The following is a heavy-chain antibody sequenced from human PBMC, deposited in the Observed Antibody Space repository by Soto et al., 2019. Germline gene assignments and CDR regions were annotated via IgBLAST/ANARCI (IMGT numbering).Heavy chain of an antibody. D-gene: IGHD3-10*01. J-gene: IGHJ4*02. CDR2: IFHDGTA. CDR3: ARLVYDTRLNYMYFDF. Sequence: PSETLSLTCAVSGVSISRGNWWTWVRQTPQRGMEYIGEIFHDGTANYYPSFERRVAISVDTSKNQFSLKLTSVTAAATAIYFCARLVYDTRLNYMYFDFWGQGALVTVSS. CDR1: GVSISRGNW. V-gene: IGHV4-4*02.